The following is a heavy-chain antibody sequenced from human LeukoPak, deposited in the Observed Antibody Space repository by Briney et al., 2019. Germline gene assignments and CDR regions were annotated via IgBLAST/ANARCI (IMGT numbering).Heavy chain of an antibody. D-gene: IGHD3-9*01. CDR1: GFTFTSYG. J-gene: IGHJ4*02. CDR3: AKAWPELRYFDWPPPYFDY. V-gene: IGHV3-30*18. CDR2: IAYDGSNK. Sequence: GRSLRLYCAASGFTFTSYGMHWVRQAPGKGLEGVAVIAYDGSNKYCADSVKGRFTISRDNSKNTLYLQMHSLRAEDTAVYYCAKAWPELRYFDWPPPYFDYWGQGTLVTVSS.